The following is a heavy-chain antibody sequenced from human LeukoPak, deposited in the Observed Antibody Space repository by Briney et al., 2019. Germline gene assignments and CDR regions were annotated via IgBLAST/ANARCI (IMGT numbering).Heavy chain of an antibody. J-gene: IGHJ2*01. V-gene: IGHV4-61*02. CDR2: IYTSGST. CDR1: GGSISSGSYY. CDR3: ARVLVAGSTFDRYWYFDL. D-gene: IGHD6-19*01. Sequence: SETLSLTCTVSGGSISSGSYYWSWIRQPARKGLEWIGRIYTSGSTNYNPSLKSRVTISVDTSKNQFSLKLSSVTAADTAVYYCARVLVAGSTFDRYWYFDLWGRGTLVTVSS.